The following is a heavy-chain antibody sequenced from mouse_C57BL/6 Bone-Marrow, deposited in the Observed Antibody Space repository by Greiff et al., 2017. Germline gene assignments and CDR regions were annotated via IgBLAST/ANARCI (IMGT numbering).Heavy chain of an antibody. Sequence: VQLQQSGPELVKPGASVKISCKASGYAFSSSWMNWVKQRPGKGLEWIGRIYPGDGDTNYNGKFKGKATLTADKSSSTAYMQLSSLTSEDSAVSFCARDYYGSSDAMDYWGQGTSVTVSS. CDR2: IYPGDGDT. D-gene: IGHD1-1*01. V-gene: IGHV1-82*01. CDR1: GYAFSSSW. J-gene: IGHJ4*01. CDR3: ARDYYGSSDAMDY.